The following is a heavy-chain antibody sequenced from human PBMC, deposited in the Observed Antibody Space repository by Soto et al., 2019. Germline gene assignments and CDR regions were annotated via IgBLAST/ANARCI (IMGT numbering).Heavy chain of an antibody. CDR1: GGTFSSYA. J-gene: IGHJ4*02. CDR3: ARRGGYSYGTPYDY. Sequence: SVKVSCKASGGTFSSYAISWVRQAPGQGLEWMGGIIPIFGTANYAQKFQGRVTITADKSTSTAYMELSSLRSEDTAVYYCARRGGYSYGTPYDYWGQGTLVTVSS. D-gene: IGHD5-18*01. CDR2: IIPIFGTA. V-gene: IGHV1-69*06.